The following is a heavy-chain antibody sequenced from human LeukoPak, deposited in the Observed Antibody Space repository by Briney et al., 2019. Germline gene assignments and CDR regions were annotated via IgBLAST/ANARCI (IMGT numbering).Heavy chain of an antibody. V-gene: IGHV3-23*01. CDR3: AKDGYSSSSGYYYYMDV. D-gene: IGHD6-6*01. CDR1: GFTFSNYG. J-gene: IGHJ6*03. CDR2: ISGSGGST. Sequence: GGSLRLSCAASGFTFSNYGMHWVRQAPGKGLEWVSAISGSGGSTYYADSVKGRFTISRDNSKNTLYLQMNSLRAEDTAVYYCAKDGYSSSSGYYYYMDVWGKGTTVTVSS.